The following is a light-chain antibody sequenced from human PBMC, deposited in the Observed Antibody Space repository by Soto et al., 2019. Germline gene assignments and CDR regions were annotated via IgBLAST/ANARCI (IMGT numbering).Light chain of an antibody. CDR2: GDN. CDR1: SSNIGSYYD. CDR3: QSYDSSLSHVV. V-gene: IGLV1-40*01. Sequence: QSVLTQPPSVSGAPGQRVTIPCTGSSSNIGSYYDVHWYQQLPGTVPKLLIYGDNNRPSGVPDRFSGSKSGTSASLAITGLQAEYEADYSCQSYDSSLSHVVFGGGTKLTVL. J-gene: IGLJ2*01.